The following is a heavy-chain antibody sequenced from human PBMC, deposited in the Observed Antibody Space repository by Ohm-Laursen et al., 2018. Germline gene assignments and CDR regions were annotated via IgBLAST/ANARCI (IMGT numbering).Heavy chain of an antibody. V-gene: IGHV3-33*01. CDR1: GFTFTTYD. Sequence: SLRLSCTASGFTFTTYDMHSVRQAPGKGLAWVAIIRYDGSNKYYADSVKGRFTLSRDNSKNTLYVQMNSLRAEDTAVYYCARRTSGNYYFDYWGQGTLVTVSS. J-gene: IGHJ4*02. CDR3: ARRTSGNYYFDY. D-gene: IGHD1-26*01. CDR2: IRYDGSNK.